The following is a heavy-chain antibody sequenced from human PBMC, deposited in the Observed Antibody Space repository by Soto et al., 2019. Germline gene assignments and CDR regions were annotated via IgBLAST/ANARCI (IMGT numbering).Heavy chain of an antibody. CDR2: IGLGSSTK. Sequence: GGSLRLSCAASGFTFRNYGMNWVRQAPGKGLEWVSYIGLGSSTKYYADSVEGRFTISRDNAKNSLYLQMNSLRAEDTAVYYCARGDDSSSWSSRTDYWGQGTTVTVSS. V-gene: IGHV3-48*01. CDR1: GFTFRNYG. D-gene: IGHD6-13*01. J-gene: IGHJ4*03. CDR3: ARGDDSSSWSSRTDY.